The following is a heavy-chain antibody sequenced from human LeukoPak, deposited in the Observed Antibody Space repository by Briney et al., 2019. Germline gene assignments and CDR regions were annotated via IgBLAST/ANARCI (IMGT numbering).Heavy chain of an antibody. CDR3: ARIEGGSYPFDY. CDR1: GGSISSSSYY. CDR2: IYYSGST. V-gene: IGHV4-39*01. Sequence: SETLSLTCTVSGGSISSSSYYWGWIRQPPGKGLEWIGSIYYSGSTYYNPSLKSRITISVDTSKNQFSLKLSSVTAADTAVYYCARIEGGSYPFDYWGQGILVTVSS. J-gene: IGHJ4*02. D-gene: IGHD1-26*01.